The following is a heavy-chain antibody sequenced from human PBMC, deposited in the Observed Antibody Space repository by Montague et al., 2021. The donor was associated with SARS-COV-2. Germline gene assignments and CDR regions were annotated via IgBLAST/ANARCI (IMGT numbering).Heavy chain of an antibody. D-gene: IGHD2-15*01. Sequence: SETLSLTCAVSGGSISSSNWWSWVSQLPGKGLEWIGEICHSGSTNYNPSLKSRVTISVDKSKNQFSLKLSSVTAADTAVYYCAREEADVVRYYYGMDVWGQGTTVTVSS. J-gene: IGHJ6*02. CDR3: AREEADVVRYYYGMDV. CDR2: ICHSGST. CDR1: GGSISSSNW. V-gene: IGHV4-4*02.